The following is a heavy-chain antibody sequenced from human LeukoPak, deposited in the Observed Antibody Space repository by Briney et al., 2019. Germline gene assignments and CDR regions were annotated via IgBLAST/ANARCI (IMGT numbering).Heavy chain of an antibody. CDR1: GFTFSSYW. D-gene: IGHD3-9*01. Sequence: GGSLRLSCAASGFTFSSYWMSWVRQAPGKGLEWVANIKQDGSEKYYVDSVKGRFTISRDNAKNSLYLQMNSLRAEDTAVYYCASGDILTGADNAFDIWGQGTMVTVSS. V-gene: IGHV3-7*01. J-gene: IGHJ3*02. CDR3: ASGDILTGADNAFDI. CDR2: IKQDGSEK.